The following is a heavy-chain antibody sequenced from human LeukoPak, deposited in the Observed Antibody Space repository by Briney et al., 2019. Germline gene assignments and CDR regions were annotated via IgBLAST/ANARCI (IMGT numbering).Heavy chain of an antibody. D-gene: IGHD1-26*01. CDR3: ARARRSSGSYEDAFDI. CDR2: IIPIFGTA. Sequence: SVKVSCKASGGTFSSYAISGGRQAPGQGLEWMGGIIPIFGTANYAQKFQGRVTITTDESTSTAYMELSSLSSEEPAVYYCARARRSSGSYEDAFDIWGQGTMVTVPS. V-gene: IGHV1-69*05. CDR1: GGTFSSYA. J-gene: IGHJ3*02.